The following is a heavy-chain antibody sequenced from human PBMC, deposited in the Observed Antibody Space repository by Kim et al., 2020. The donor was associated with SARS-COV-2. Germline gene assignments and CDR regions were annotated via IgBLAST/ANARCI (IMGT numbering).Heavy chain of an antibody. CDR2: ISAYNGNT. CDR1: GYTFTSYG. V-gene: IGHV1-18*04. CDR3: ARVSSQWLPKDPPPHFDY. J-gene: IGHJ4*02. Sequence: ASVKVSCKASGYTFTSYGISWVRQAPGQGLEWMGWISAYNGNTNYAQKLQGRVTMTTDTSTSTAYMELRSLRSDDTAVYYCARVSSQWLPKDPPPHFDYWGQGTLVTVSS. D-gene: IGHD6-19*01.